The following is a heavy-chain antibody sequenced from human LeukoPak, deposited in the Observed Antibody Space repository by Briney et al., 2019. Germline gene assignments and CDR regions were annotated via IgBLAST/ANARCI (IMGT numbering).Heavy chain of an antibody. D-gene: IGHD3-10*01. Sequence: GESLKISCKGSGYSFTSYWISWVRQMPGKGLEWMGRIDPSDSYTNYSPSFQGHITISADKSISTAYLQWSSLKASDTAMYYCARPYYYGSGSYGMDVWGQGTTVTVSS. J-gene: IGHJ6*02. V-gene: IGHV5-10-1*01. CDR3: ARPYYYGSGSYGMDV. CDR1: GYSFTSYW. CDR2: IDPSDSYT.